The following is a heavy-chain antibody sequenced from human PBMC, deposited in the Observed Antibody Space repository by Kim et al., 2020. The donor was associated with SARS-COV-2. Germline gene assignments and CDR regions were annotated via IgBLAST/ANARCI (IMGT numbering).Heavy chain of an antibody. D-gene: IGHD1-1*01. CDR1: GFTFSSYA. CDR2: ISGSGGST. J-gene: IGHJ6*02. V-gene: IGHV3-23*01. CDR3: AKGQGNWKARGMDV. Sequence: GGSLRLSCAASGFTFSSYAMSWVRQAPGKGLEWVSAISGSGGSTYYADPVKGRFTISRDNSKNTLYLQMNSPRAEDTAVYYCAKGQGNWKARGMDVWGQGTTVTVSS.